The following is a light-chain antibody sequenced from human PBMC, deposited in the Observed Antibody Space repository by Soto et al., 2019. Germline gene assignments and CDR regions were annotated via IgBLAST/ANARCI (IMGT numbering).Light chain of an antibody. CDR3: QQYGSSGT. J-gene: IGKJ1*01. CDR1: QSVSSN. Sequence: EIVITQSPSTLSVSPGERATLSCRASQSVSSNLGWYQQKPGQAPRLLIYGASNRATGIPDRFSGSGSGTDFTLTISRLEPEDFAVYYCQQYGSSGTFGQGTKVDI. V-gene: IGKV3-20*01. CDR2: GAS.